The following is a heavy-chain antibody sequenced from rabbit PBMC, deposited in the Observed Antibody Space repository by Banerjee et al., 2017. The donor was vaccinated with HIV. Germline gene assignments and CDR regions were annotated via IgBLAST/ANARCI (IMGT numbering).Heavy chain of an antibody. V-gene: IGHV1S47*01. J-gene: IGHJ4*01. CDR1: GFDFSSYG. D-gene: IGHD3-1*01. Sequence: QQQLVESGGGLVTLGGSLTLSCKASGFDFSSYGVSWVRQAPGKGLEWIGYIDTGSGSTHYANSVKGRFTISRDNAQNTVFLQMTSLTAADTATYFCARDGPGWGPDFSLWGPGTLVTVS. CDR3: ARDGPGWGPDFSL. CDR2: IDTGSGST.